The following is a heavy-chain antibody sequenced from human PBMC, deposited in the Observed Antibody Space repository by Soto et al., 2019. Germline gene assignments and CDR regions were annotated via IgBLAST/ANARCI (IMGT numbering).Heavy chain of an antibody. V-gene: IGHV3-33*01. D-gene: IGHD2-8*01. CDR2: IWYDGSNK. CDR1: GFTFRSYG. Sequence: QVQLVESGGGVVQPGRSLRLSCAASGFTFRSYGMHWVRQAPGKGLEWVAVIWYDGSNKYYADSVKGRFTISRDNSKNTLYLQMNSLRAEDTAVYYCARDPHIVLMVYVFDYWGQGTLVTVSS. CDR3: ARDPHIVLMVYVFDY. J-gene: IGHJ4*02.